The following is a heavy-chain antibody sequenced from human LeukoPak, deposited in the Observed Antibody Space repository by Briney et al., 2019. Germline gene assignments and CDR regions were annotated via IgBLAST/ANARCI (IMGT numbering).Heavy chain of an antibody. CDR1: GGSISNSRYY. CDR3: ARHGSGSYPYYFDY. J-gene: IGHJ4*02. D-gene: IGHD3-10*01. Sequence: PSETLSLTCTVSGGSISNSRYYWGWIRQPPGKGLEWIASIFYGGSTHYNPSLKSRVTILVDTSKNQFSLKLSSVTAADTAVYYCARHGSGSYPYYFDYWGQGTLVTVSS. CDR2: IFYGGST. V-gene: IGHV4-39*01.